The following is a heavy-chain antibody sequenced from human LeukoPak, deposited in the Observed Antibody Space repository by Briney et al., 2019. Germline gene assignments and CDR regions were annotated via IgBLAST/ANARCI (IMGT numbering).Heavy chain of an antibody. V-gene: IGHV3-30*02. D-gene: IGHD1-26*01. Sequence: GGSLRLSCTASGFTFNTYDMHWVRQAPGKGLEWVAFIHYYESHKYYADSVKGRFNISRDNSKNTVSLQVNSLRAEDTAIYYCAKGYSGGSSYDYFDWWGQGPLVTV. CDR1: GFTFNTYD. CDR3: AKGYSGGSSYDYFDW. J-gene: IGHJ4*02. CDR2: IHYYESHK.